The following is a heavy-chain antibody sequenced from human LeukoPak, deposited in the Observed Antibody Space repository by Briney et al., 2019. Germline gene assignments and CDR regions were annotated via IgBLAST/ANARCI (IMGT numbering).Heavy chain of an antibody. CDR3: ARSTRDYDVLAGYYTIAFDY. J-gene: IGHJ4*02. V-gene: IGHV2-70*01. Sequence: ESGPTLVNPTQTLTLTCSFSGFSLSSSGMCMSWIRQPPGKALEWLALIDWDGDKYYTTSLKTRLTISKDTSKNQVVLRMTNMDPVDTATYYCARSTRDYDVLAGYYTIAFDYWGRGNLVTVSS. CDR2: IDWDGDK. D-gene: IGHD3-9*01. CDR1: GFSLSSSGMC.